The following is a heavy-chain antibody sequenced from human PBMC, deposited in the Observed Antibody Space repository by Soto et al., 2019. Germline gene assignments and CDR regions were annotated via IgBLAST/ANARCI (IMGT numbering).Heavy chain of an antibody. CDR1: GYSFTNCL. Sequence: GESLKICCTTSGYSFTNCLIGWVRQMPRKGIDCMGEIYPYESDTRYSPSFQGKVTISADTSITTAYLQWSGLRAADTAVDFCARHLVGSTRGNFDYWGQGTLVTVSS. D-gene: IGHD2-2*01. J-gene: IGHJ4*03. V-gene: IGHV5-51*01. CDR2: IYPYESDT. CDR3: ARHLVGSTRGNFDY.